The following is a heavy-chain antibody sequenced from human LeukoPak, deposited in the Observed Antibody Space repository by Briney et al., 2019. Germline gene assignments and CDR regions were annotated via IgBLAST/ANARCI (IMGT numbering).Heavy chain of an antibody. CDR2: IYHSGMT. CDR3: ARYIVSYPHDAFDI. V-gene: IGHV4-4*02. Sequence: SETLSLTCAVSGGSISSPNWWSWVRQPPGKGLEWIGEIYHSGMTNYKTSLKSRVTISVDTSKKQFSLKLSSVTAADTAFYYCARYIVSYPHDAFDIWGQGTMVTVSS. J-gene: IGHJ3*02. D-gene: IGHD1-26*01. CDR1: GGSISSPNW.